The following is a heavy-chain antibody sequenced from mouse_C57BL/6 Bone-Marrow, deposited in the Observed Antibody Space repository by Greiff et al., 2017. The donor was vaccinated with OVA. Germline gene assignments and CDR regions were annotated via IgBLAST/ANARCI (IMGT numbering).Heavy chain of an antibody. CDR1: GYSFTDYN. Sequence: VQLQQSGPELVKPGASVKISCKASGYSFTDYNMNWVKQSNGKSLEWIGVINPNYGTTSYNQKFKGKATLTVDQSSSTAYMQLNSLTSEDSAVYYCAITTVVARYWYFDVWGTGTTVTVSS. CDR3: AITTVVARYWYFDV. V-gene: IGHV1-39*01. J-gene: IGHJ1*03. D-gene: IGHD1-1*01. CDR2: INPNYGTT.